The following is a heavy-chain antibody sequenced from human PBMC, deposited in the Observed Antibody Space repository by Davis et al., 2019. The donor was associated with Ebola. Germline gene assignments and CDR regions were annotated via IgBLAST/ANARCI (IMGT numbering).Heavy chain of an antibody. CDR3: ARDSGRGWFDP. J-gene: IGHJ5*02. V-gene: IGHV4-61*08. CDR2: IYYSGST. D-gene: IGHD3-10*01. Sequence: SETLSLTCTVSGGSISSGGYYWSWIRQHPGKGLEWIGYIYYSGSTNYNPSLKSRVTISVDTSKNQFSLKLSSVTAADTAVYYCARDSGRGWFDPWGQGTLVTVSS. CDR1: GGSISSGGYY.